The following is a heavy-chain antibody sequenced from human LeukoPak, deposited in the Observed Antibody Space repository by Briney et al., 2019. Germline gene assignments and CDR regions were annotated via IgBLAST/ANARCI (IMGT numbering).Heavy chain of an antibody. Sequence: GASVKVSCKASGYTFTGYYMHWVRQAPGQGLEWMGWINPNSGGTNYAQKFQGRVTMTRDTSISTAYMELSRLRSDDTAVYYCARHKPVGSGRNWFDPWGQGTLVTVSS. CDR3: ARHKPVGSGRNWFDP. D-gene: IGHD3-10*01. CDR1: GYTFTGYY. CDR2: INPNSGGT. V-gene: IGHV1-2*02. J-gene: IGHJ5*02.